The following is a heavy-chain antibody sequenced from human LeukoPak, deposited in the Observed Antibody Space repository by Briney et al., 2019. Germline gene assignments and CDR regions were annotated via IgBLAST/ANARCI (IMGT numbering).Heavy chain of an antibody. CDR2: MSTSGST. Sequence: PSETLSLTCTVSGDSISSGSYYWGWIRQPAGKGLEWIGRMSTSGSTNYNPSLKSRVTISIDTSKNQFSLKLTSVTAADTAVYYCARASLNSGYDTGYFDHWGQGTLATVSS. J-gene: IGHJ4*02. D-gene: IGHD5-12*01. V-gene: IGHV4-61*02. CDR1: GDSISSGSYY. CDR3: ARASLNSGYDTGYFDH.